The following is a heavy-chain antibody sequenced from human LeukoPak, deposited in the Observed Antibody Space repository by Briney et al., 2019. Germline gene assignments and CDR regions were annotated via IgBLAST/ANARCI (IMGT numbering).Heavy chain of an antibody. CDR3: ARDYYDSSGFGAFDI. CDR2: INPNSGGT. J-gene: IGHJ3*02. Sequence: ASVKVSCKVSGYTFTAYYMHWVRQAPGQGLEWMGWINPNSGGTNYAQKFQGRVTVTRDTSISTAYMELSRLRSNDTAVYYCARDYYDSSGFGAFDIWGQGTMVTVSS. D-gene: IGHD3-22*01. V-gene: IGHV1-2*02. CDR1: GYTFTAYY.